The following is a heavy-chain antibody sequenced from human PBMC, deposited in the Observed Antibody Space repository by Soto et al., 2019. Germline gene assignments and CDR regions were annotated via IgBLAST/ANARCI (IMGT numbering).Heavy chain of an antibody. CDR3: TTTMRVRAFDL. D-gene: IGHD3-10*01. CDR2: IDGDARVI. CDR1: GFTLNKWW. J-gene: IGHJ3*01. V-gene: IGHV3-74*01. Sequence: EEQLVESGGDLVQPGGSLRLSCAPSGFTLNKWWFHWVRRAPGQGLVWVARIDGDARVIDYADSVRGRFTLSRDSAKNTLYLQMNSLRTEDTGVYYCTTTMRVRAFDLWGQGTKVTVSS.